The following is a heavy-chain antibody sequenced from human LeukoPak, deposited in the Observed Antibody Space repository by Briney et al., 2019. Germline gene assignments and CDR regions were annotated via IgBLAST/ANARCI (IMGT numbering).Heavy chain of an antibody. V-gene: IGHV4-31*03. J-gene: IGHJ4*02. Sequence: PSQTLSLTCTVSGGSISSGGYYWSWIRQHPEKGLEWIGYIYYSGSTYYNPSLKSRVTISVDTSKNQFSLKLSSVTAADTAVYYCARVATIFGVVFDYWGQGTLVTVSS. D-gene: IGHD3-3*01. CDR1: GGSISSGGYY. CDR3: ARVATIFGVVFDY. CDR2: IYYSGST.